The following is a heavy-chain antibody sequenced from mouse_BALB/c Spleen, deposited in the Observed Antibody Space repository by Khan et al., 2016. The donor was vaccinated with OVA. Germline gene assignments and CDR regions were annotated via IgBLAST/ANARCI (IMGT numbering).Heavy chain of an antibody. J-gene: IGHJ4*01. CDR2: ISSGSSTI. D-gene: IGHD2-3*01. CDR3: ARRRIYDGYYGGAMDY. V-gene: IGHV5-17*02. CDR1: GFTFSGFG. Sequence: EVELVESGGGLVQPGGSRKLSCAASGFTFSGFGMHWVHQAPEKGLEWVAYISSGSSTIYYADTVKGRFTISRDNPKNTLFLQMTSLRSEDTAMYYCARRRIYDGYYGGAMDYWGQGTSVTVSS.